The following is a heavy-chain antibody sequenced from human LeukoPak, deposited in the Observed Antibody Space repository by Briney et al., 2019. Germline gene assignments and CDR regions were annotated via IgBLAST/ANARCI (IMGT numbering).Heavy chain of an antibody. CDR1: GGSISSGGYY. CDR2: IYYSGST. D-gene: IGHD3-22*01. V-gene: IGHV4-31*03. CDR3: ARVGYDSSGYYPLDY. Sequence: PSQTLSLTCTVSGGSISSGGYYWSWIRQHPGKGLEWIGYIYYSGSTYYNPSLKSRVTISVDTSKNQFSLKLSSVTAADTAVYYCARVGYDSSGYYPLDYWGQGTLVTVSS. J-gene: IGHJ4*02.